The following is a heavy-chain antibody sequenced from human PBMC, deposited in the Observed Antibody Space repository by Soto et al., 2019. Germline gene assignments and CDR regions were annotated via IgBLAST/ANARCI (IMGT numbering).Heavy chain of an antibody. J-gene: IGHJ4*02. CDR1: GYTFVNYG. V-gene: IGHV1-18*01. Sequence: QVQLVQSGPGVKTPGASVEVSCKASGYTFVNYGIQWVRQAPGQGLEWMGWISPHSGNTKYAWNFQGRVTMTTETSTNTAYMELRSLRSDDTAVYYCVRERHSDGSDYWGQGTLVTVSS. CDR2: ISPHSGNT. CDR3: VRERHSDGSDY. D-gene: IGHD2-15*01.